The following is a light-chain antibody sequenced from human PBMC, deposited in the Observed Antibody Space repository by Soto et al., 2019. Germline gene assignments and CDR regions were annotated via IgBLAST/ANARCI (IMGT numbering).Light chain of an antibody. J-gene: IGKJ2*01. CDR1: QSVSSSY. V-gene: IGKV3-20*01. CDR3: QQYGSSPPYT. CDR2: GAS. Sequence: EIVLTQSPGTLSLSPGERATLSCRASQSVSSSYLAWYQQKPGQAPRLLICGASSRATGIPDRFSGSGSGTDFTLTISRLEPEDFAVYYCQQYGSSPPYTFGQGNKLEIK.